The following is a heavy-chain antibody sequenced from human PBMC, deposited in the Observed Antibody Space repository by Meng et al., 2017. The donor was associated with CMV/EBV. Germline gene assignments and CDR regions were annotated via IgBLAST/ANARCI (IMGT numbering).Heavy chain of an antibody. CDR3: ARGPLGEYSNYDAP. D-gene: IGHD4-11*01. J-gene: IGHJ5*02. CDR1: GYTFTGYY. Sequence: QVRVVQSGGGGKQPGASVKVSCKASGYTFTGYYMHWVRQAPGQGLEWMGWINPNSGGTNYAQKFQGRVTMTRDTSISTAYMELSRLRSDDTAVYYCARGPLGEYSNYDAPWGQGTLVTVSS. V-gene: IGHV1-2*02. CDR2: INPNSGGT.